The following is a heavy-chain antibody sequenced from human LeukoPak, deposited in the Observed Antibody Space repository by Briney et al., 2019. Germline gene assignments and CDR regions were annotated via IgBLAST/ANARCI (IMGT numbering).Heavy chain of an antibody. D-gene: IGHD3-22*01. J-gene: IGHJ3*02. CDR1: GGTFSSYA. Sequence: ASVKVSCKASGGTFSSYAISWVRQAPGQGLEWMGGIIPIFGTANYAQKFQGRVTITADESTSTAYMELSSLRSEDTAVYYCARPLDGRITMIPGAFDIWGQGTMVTVSS. CDR2: IIPIFGTA. CDR3: ARPLDGRITMIPGAFDI. V-gene: IGHV1-69*13.